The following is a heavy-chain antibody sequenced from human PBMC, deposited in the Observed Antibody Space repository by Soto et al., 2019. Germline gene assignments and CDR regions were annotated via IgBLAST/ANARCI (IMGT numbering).Heavy chain of an antibody. Sequence: QVQLVQSGAEVKKPGASVKVSCKASGYTFTSYGISWVRQAPGQGLEWMGGISAYNGNTNYAQKLQGRVTMTTDTSTSTASMEPRSLRSDDTAVYYWARDWDPGSGWAYWDFDLWGRGTLVTVSS. J-gene: IGHJ2*01. CDR1: GYTFTSYG. D-gene: IGHD6-19*01. CDR3: ARDWDPGSGWAYWDFDL. CDR2: ISAYNGNT. V-gene: IGHV1-18*01.